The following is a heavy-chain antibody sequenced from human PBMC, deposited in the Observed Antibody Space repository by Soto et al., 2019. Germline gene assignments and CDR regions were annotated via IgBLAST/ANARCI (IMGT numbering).Heavy chain of an antibody. Sequence: SETLSLTCTVSGGSISSSTYYWGWIRQPPGKGLEWIGSIYYSGSTYYSPSLKSRLTISVDTSKNQFSLKLSSVTAADTAVYYCAREGDGYNLPTFDHWGPGTLVTVSS. V-gene: IGHV4-39*02. CDR2: IYYSGST. J-gene: IGHJ4*02. D-gene: IGHD5-12*01. CDR3: AREGDGYNLPTFDH. CDR1: GGSISSSTYY.